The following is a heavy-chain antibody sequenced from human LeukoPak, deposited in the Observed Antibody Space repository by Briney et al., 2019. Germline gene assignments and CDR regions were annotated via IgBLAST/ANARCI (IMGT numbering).Heavy chain of an antibody. Sequence: GSLRLSCAASGFTFSYYYMSLIRQAPGKGLEWVSFISSSGSTIYYADSVKGRFTLSRDNAKNSLYPQMTSLRAEDTAVYYCARDAYGMDVWGQGTTVTVSS. CDR2: ISSSGSTI. CDR1: GFTFSYYY. V-gene: IGHV3-11*01. CDR3: ARDAYGMDV. J-gene: IGHJ6*02.